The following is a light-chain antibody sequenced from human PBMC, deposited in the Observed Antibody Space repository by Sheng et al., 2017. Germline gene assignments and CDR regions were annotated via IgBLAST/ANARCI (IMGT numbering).Light chain of an antibody. CDR1: QTIGNS. CDR3: QQSFTTPRT. CDR2: AAS. Sequence: DIQMTQSPSSLSASVGDRVTITCRASQTIGNSLNWYQQELGKAPKLLIYAASSLQSGVPSRFSGSRSGTDFTLTISSLQPADFATYFCQQSFTTPRTFGQGTRVEIK. J-gene: IGKJ1*01. V-gene: IGKV1-39*01.